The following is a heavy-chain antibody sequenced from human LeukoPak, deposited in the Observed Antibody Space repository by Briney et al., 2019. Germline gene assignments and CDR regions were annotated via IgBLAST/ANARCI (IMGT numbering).Heavy chain of an antibody. CDR2: SRPKRDSYTT. D-gene: IGHD3-16*01. J-gene: IGHJ3*02. CDR1: TLILSDDF. V-gene: IGHV3-72*01. CDR3: TKDGGRNDNTAFDI. Sequence: HPGGSLRLSCTASTLILSDDFIDWVRQAPGKGLEWVGRSRPKRDSYTTEYAASVKGRFTLSRDASENSLYLQMSSLKTEDTAVYFCTKDGGRNDNTAFDIWGQGTMVTVSS.